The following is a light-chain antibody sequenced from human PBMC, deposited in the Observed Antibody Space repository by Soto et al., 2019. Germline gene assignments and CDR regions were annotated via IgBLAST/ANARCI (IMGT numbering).Light chain of an antibody. CDR1: QSVNTD. CDR2: GTS. Sequence: EIVMTQSPATLSVSPGERATLSCRASQSVNTDLAWYQQKPGQAPRLLIYGTSTRVTGLPARFSGSGSGTEFTLIISSLQSEDYAVYYCQQYNKWRTFGQGTKVDIK. V-gene: IGKV3-15*01. J-gene: IGKJ1*01. CDR3: QQYNKWRT.